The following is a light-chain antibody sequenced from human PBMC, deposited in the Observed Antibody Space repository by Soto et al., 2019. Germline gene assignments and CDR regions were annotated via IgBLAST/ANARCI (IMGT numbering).Light chain of an antibody. CDR2: GAS. Sequence: EIVLTQSPGTLSLSPGERATLSCRASQSVSNNYLAWYQQKPGQAPRLLIYGASNRATGIPDRFSGSGSGTDFTLTISRLEPEDFAVYYCQQYRGWPRTFGQGTKVDIK. CDR1: QSVSNNY. CDR3: QQYRGWPRT. J-gene: IGKJ1*01. V-gene: IGKV3-20*01.